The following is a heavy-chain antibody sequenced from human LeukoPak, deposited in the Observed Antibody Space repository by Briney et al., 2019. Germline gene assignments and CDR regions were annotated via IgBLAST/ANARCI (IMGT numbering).Heavy chain of an antibody. V-gene: IGHV4-39*01. CDR1: SGSISSSNYY. Sequence: SETLSLTCTVSSGSISSSNYYWDWIRQPPGKGLERIGNIYYSGRTFYNPSLKSRVTISVDTSKNQFSLNLSSVTAADTAVYFCARGVTTNGYYYYMDVWGKGTTVTVSS. D-gene: IGHD4-17*01. J-gene: IGHJ6*03. CDR2: IYYSGRT. CDR3: ARGVTTNGYYYYMDV.